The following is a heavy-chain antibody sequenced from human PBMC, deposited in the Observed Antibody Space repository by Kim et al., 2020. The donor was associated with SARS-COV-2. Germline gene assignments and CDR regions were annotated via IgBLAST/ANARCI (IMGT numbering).Heavy chain of an antibody. CDR1: GFTFSSYG. J-gene: IGHJ6*02. V-gene: IGHV3-33*06. D-gene: IGHD2-8*01. CDR3: AKSRYARVASYYYYGMDV. CDR2: IWYDGSNK. Sequence: GGSLRLSCAASGFTFSSYGMHWVRQAPGKGLEWVAVIWYDGSNKYYADSVKGRFTISRDNSKNTLYLQMNSLRAEDTAVYYCAKSRYARVASYYYYGMDVWGQGTTVTVSS.